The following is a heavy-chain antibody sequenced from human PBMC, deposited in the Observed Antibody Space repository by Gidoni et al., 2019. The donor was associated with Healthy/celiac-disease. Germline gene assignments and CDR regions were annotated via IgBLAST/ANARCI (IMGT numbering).Heavy chain of an antibody. CDR2: IRYDGSNK. D-gene: IGHD5-18*01. Sequence: QVQLVESGGGVVQPGGSLRLSCAASGFTFGSYGMHWVRQAPGKGLEWVAFIRYDGSNKYYADSVKGRFTISRDNSKNTLYLQMNSLRAEDTAVYYCAKEGGYSYGQLHYYYYMDVWGKGTTVTVSS. CDR1: GFTFGSYG. CDR3: AKEGGYSYGQLHYYYYMDV. V-gene: IGHV3-30*02. J-gene: IGHJ6*03.